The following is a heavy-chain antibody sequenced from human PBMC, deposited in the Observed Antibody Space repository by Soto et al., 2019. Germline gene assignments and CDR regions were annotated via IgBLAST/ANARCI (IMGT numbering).Heavy chain of an antibody. J-gene: IGHJ4*02. CDR2: ISYEGSEK. CDR3: VKDKGAAAGFDY. V-gene: IGHV3-30*18. D-gene: IGHD6-13*01. Sequence: QVHLVESGGGVFQPGRSLRLSCAASGFTFSNNGMHWVRQAPGKGLEWMGVISYEGSEKYYAGSVKGRFTISRDNSKNTLYLQMDTLRAEDTAIYYCVKDKGAAAGFDYWGQGILVTVSS. CDR1: GFTFSNNG.